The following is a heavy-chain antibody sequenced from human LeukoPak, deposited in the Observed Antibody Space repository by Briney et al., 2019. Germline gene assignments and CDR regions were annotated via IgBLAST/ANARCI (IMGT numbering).Heavy chain of an antibody. CDR2: IHSDGSTT. CDR3: ASDTVDTAVGIDY. Sequence: PGGSLRLSCAASGFTFSSKWMHWVRQAPGKGLVWVSRIHSDGSTTTCADSVKGRFTISRDNAKNTLYLQMNSLRVEDTAVYYCASDTVDTAVGIDYWGQGTLVTVSS. D-gene: IGHD5-18*01. J-gene: IGHJ4*02. CDR1: GFTFSSKW. V-gene: IGHV3-74*01.